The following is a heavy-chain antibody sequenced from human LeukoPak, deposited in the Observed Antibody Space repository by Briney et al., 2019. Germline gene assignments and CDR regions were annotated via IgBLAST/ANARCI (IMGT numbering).Heavy chain of an antibody. V-gene: IGHV3-30*18. CDR3: AKPYYYDSSTDAFDM. CDR2: ISYDGSNK. CDR1: GFTFSDYY. J-gene: IGHJ3*02. D-gene: IGHD3-22*01. Sequence: PGGSLRLSCAASGFTFSDYYMSWIRQAPGKGLEWVAVISYDGSNKYYADSVKGRFTISRDNSKNTLYLQMNSLRTEDTSVYYCAKPYYYDSSTDAFDMWGQGTMVTVSS.